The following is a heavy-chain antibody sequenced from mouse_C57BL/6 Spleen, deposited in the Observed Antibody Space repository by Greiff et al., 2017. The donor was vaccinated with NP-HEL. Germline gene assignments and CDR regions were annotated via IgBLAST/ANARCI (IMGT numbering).Heavy chain of an antibody. J-gene: IGHJ4*01. CDR3: ARRGGLLYAMDY. D-gene: IGHD2-10*01. V-gene: IGHV1-61*01. CDR2: IYPSDSET. Sequence: VQLQQPGAELVRPGSSVKLSCKASGYTFTSYWMDWVKQRPGQGLEWIGNIYPSDSETHYNQKFKDKATLTVDKSSSTAYMQLSSLTSEDSAVYYCARRGGLLYAMDYWGQGTSVTVSS. CDR1: GYTFTSYW.